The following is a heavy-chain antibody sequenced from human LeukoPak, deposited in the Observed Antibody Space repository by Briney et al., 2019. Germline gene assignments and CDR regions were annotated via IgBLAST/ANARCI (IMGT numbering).Heavy chain of an antibody. CDR2: ISGSGGST. Sequence: PGGSLRLSCAVSGLTFSSYNMNWVRQAPGKGLEWVSAISGSGGSTYYADSVKGRFTISRDNSKNTLYLLMNSLRAEDTAVYYCAKVGGMTTVTSAWDDWGQGTLVTVSS. J-gene: IGHJ4*02. D-gene: IGHD4-17*01. V-gene: IGHV3-23*01. CDR3: AKVGGMTTVTSAWDD. CDR1: GLTFSSYN.